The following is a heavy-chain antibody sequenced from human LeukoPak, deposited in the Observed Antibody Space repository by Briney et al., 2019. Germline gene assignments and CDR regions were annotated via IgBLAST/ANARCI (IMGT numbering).Heavy chain of an antibody. CDR1: GFTFSSYS. J-gene: IGHJ4*02. CDR3: AKTTAAIPGLFDY. D-gene: IGHD2-2*02. V-gene: IGHV3-48*01. CDR2: ISSSSSTI. Sequence: PGGSLRLSCAASGFTFSSYSMNWVRQAPGKGLEWVSYISSSSSTIYYADSVKGRFTISRDNAKNSLYLQMNSLRAEDTAVYFCAKTTAAIPGLFDYWGQGTLVTVSS.